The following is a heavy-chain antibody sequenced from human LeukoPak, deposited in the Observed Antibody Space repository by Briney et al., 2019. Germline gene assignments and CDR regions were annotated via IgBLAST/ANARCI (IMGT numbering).Heavy chain of an antibody. V-gene: IGHV4-31*03. CDR2: IYYSGST. CDR1: GGSISSGGYY. Sequence: SQTLSLTCTVSGGSISSGGYYWSWIRQHPGKVLEWIGYIYYSGSTYYNPSLKSRVTISVDTSKNQFSLKLSSVTAADTAVYYCARDRQRRFDYWGQGTLVTVSS. J-gene: IGHJ4*02. CDR3: ARDRQRRFDY.